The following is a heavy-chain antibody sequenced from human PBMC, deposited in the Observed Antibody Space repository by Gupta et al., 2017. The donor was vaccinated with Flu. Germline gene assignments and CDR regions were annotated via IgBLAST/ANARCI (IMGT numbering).Heavy chain of an antibody. CDR1: GGSISSYY. Sequence: QVQLQESGPGLVKPSETLSLTCTVSGGSISSYYWSWIRQPPGKGLEWIGYIYYSGSTNYNPSLKSRVTISVDTSKNQFSLKLSSVTAADTAVYYCARSGVGVPFDYWGQGTLVTVSS. CDR2: IYYSGST. V-gene: IGHV4-59*01. J-gene: IGHJ4*02. D-gene: IGHD1-26*01. CDR3: ARSGVGVPFDY.